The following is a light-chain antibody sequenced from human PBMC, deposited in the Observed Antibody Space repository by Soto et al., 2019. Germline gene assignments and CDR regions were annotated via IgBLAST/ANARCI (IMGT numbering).Light chain of an antibody. Sequence: QSVLPQPSSASGTPGQRVTISCSGSNFNIGSNNVNWYQQLPGTAPKLLIYSNNQRPSGVPDRFSGSKSGTSASLAISGLQSEDEADYYCAAWDDSLNTYVFGIGTKVTVL. V-gene: IGLV1-44*01. J-gene: IGLJ1*01. CDR3: AAWDDSLNTYV. CDR2: SNN. CDR1: NFNIGSNN.